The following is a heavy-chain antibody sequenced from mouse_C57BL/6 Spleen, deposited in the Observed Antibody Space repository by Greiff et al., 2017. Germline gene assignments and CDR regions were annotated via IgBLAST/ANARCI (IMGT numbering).Heavy chain of an antibody. Sequence: QVQLQQPGAELVKPGASVKMSCKASGYTFTSYWITWVKQRPGQGLEWIGDIYPGSGSTNYNEKFKSKAKLTVDTSSSTAYMQLSSLPSEDSAVYYCAKPPFDYGSSPWFAYWGQGTLVTVSA. V-gene: IGHV1-55*01. CDR3: AKPPFDYGSSPWFAY. CDR1: GYTFTSYW. D-gene: IGHD1-1*01. CDR2: IYPGSGST. J-gene: IGHJ3*01.